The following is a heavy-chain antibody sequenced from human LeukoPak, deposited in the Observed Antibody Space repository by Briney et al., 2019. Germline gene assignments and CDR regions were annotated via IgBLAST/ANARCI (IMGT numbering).Heavy chain of an antibody. CDR3: TRQSVGGNYNFWRDHKWFDP. V-gene: IGHV4-4*07. D-gene: IGHD3-3*01. Sequence: KPSETLSLTCTVSGGSFGNDYWSWIRQSAGKGLEWIGRIHTRGSTNYNPSLKGRVTMSVDTSKNQFSLRLSSVTAADTAVYYCTRQSVGGNYNFWRDHKWFDPWGQGSLVIVSS. J-gene: IGHJ5*02. CDR1: GGSFGNDY. CDR2: IHTRGST.